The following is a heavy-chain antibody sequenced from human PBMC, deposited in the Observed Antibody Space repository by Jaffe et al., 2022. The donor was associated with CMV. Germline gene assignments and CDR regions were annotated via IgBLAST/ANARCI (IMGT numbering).Heavy chain of an antibody. V-gene: IGHV4-39*01. CDR2: IYYSGST. Sequence: QLQLQESGPGLVKPSETLSLTCTVSGGSISSSSYYWGWIRQPPGKGLEWIGSIYYSGSTYYNPSLKSRVTISVDTSKNQFSLKLSSVTAADTAVYYCAGSRGYSYGYSRSYFDLWGRGTLVTVSS. J-gene: IGHJ2*01. CDR3: AGSRGYSYGYSRSYFDL. CDR1: GGSISSSSYY. D-gene: IGHD5-18*01.